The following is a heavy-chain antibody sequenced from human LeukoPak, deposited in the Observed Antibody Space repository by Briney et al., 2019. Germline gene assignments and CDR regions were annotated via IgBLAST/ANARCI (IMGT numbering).Heavy chain of an antibody. D-gene: IGHD4-17*01. CDR2: IYCRTKGVY. CDR3: AREPPNGQSFDL. J-gene: IGHJ5*02. Sequence: SQTLSLTCALSGDSVSNNGAAWNWIRQSPSRGFEWLGMIYCRTKGVYDYSVSVKSGRSINPDTALNQFSLHLKSVTTEDKTMYYCAREPPNGQSFDLWGQRTLVSVSS. CDR1: GDSVSNNGAA. V-gene: IGHV6-1*01.